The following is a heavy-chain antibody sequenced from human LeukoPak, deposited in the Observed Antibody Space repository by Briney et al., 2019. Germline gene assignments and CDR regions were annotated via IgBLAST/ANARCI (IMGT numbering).Heavy chain of an antibody. CDR2: ISAYNGHT. CDR3: ARDVGLLWFGDFQDYYYYGMDV. V-gene: IGHV1-18*01. J-gene: IGHJ6*02. D-gene: IGHD3-10*01. Sequence: ASVKISCKAFGYTLTSYGISWARQAPGQGLEWMGWISAYNGHTNYAQKLQGRVTMTTDTSTSTAYMELRSLRYDDTAVYYCARDVGLLWFGDFQDYYYYGMDVWGQGTTVTVSS. CDR1: GYTLTSYG.